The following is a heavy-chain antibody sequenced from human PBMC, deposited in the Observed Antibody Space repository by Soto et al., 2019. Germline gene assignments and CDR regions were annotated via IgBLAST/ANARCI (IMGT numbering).Heavy chain of an antibody. J-gene: IGHJ5*02. CDR1: GGYISSGGDS. CDR2: IYHSGSA. V-gene: IGHV4-30-2*01. D-gene: IGHD2-21*01. Sequence: QLQLQESGSGLVRPSETLSLTCTVSGGYISSGGDSCSWIRQAPGKGLEWIGYIYHSGSAIYNPSLKSRVTMSADRSKNQFSLRLNSVTAADTAVYYCARAQIPHWFDPWGQGILVTVSP. CDR3: ARAQIPHWFDP.